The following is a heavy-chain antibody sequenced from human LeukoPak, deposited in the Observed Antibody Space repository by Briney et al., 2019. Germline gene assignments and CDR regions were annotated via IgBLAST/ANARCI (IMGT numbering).Heavy chain of an antibody. CDR2: INPNRGGT. V-gene: IGHV1-2*02. CDR1: GYTFTGYY. Sequence: GASVKVSCKASGYTFTGYYMHWMRQAPGQGLEWMGWINPNRGGTNYTQKFQGRVTMTRDTSIRTAYMELSRLRSDDTAVYYCARDRAVATIGGVDYWGQGTLVTVSS. CDR3: ARDRAVATIGGVDY. J-gene: IGHJ4*02. D-gene: IGHD5-12*01.